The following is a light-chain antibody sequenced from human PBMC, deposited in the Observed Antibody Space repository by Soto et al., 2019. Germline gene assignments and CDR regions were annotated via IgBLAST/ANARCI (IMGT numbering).Light chain of an antibody. CDR3: QTWGTGIQV. Sequence: QLVLTQSPSASASLGASVKLTCTLSSGHSSYAIAWHQQQPEKGTRYLMKLNSDGSHSKGDGIPDRFSGSSSGAERYLTISSRQSEDEADYYCQTWGTGIQVFGGGTKLTVL. CDR2: LNSDGSH. J-gene: IGLJ2*01. V-gene: IGLV4-69*01. CDR1: SGHSSYA.